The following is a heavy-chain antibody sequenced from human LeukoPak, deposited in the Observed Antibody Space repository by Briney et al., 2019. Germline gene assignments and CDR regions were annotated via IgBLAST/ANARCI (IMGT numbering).Heavy chain of an antibody. CDR2: IYYSGST. D-gene: IGHD3-10*01. Sequence: SETLSLTCTVSGGSITSGGYYWSWIRQPPGKGLEWIGYIYYSGSTNYNPSLKSRVTISVDTSKNQFSLKLSSVTAADTAVYYCARVEEGYGSGRRENYYYYYMDVWGKGTTVTISS. CDR3: ARVEEGYGSGRRENYYYYYMDV. V-gene: IGHV4-61*08. CDR1: GGSITSGGYY. J-gene: IGHJ6*03.